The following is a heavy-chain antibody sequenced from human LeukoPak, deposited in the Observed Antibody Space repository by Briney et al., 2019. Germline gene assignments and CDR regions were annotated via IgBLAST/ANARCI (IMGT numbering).Heavy chain of an antibody. CDR3: ARDPPSRGTRYFDY. D-gene: IGHD3-16*01. CDR1: GFTFSSYG. CDR2: ISYDGSNK. V-gene: IGHV3-30*03. Sequence: PGRSLRLSCAASGFTFSSYGMHWVRQAPGKGLEWVAVISYDGSNKYYADSVKGRFTIARDNAKNSLYLQMNSLRAEDTAVYYCARDPPSRGTRYFDYWGQGILVTVSS. J-gene: IGHJ4*02.